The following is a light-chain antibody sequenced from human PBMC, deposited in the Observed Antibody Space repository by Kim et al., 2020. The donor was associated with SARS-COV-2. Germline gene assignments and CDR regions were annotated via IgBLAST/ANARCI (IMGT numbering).Light chain of an antibody. V-gene: IGLV3-19*01. CDR1: SLRKYY. CDR2: GKN. Sequence: ALGQTLRITCQGDSLRKYYASWYQQKAGQAPVLVIYGKNNRPSGIPDRFSGSSSGDTVSLTITGAQAEDEADYYCYSRDSSGDHLVFGGGTQLTVL. J-gene: IGLJ2*01. CDR3: YSRDSSGDHLV.